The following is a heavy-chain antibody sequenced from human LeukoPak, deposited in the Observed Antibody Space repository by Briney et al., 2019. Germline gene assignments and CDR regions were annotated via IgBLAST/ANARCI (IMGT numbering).Heavy chain of an antibody. CDR3: ARVLDLSKRGLDAFDI. V-gene: IGHV4-59*07. CDR1: GGSISSYF. J-gene: IGHJ3*02. D-gene: IGHD3-16*01. CDR2: VYYCGST. Sequence: SDTLSLTCTLSGGSISSYFGSWLRQPPGKGLEWLGYVYYCGSTNYNPSLKSRVPISVDTHEKQFSLKLSSATAADTAVYYCARVLDLSKRGLDAFDIWGQGKMVTVSS.